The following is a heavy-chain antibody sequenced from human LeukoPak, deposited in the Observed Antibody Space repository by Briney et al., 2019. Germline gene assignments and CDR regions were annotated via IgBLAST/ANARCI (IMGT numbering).Heavy chain of an antibody. CDR3: TIATIWLPFDY. D-gene: IGHD5-18*01. Sequence: GGSLRLSCAASGFTFSNYAMSWARQAPGKGLEWVSAISGSGGSTYYADSVKGRFTISRDNSKNTLYLQMNSLRAEDTAVYYCTIATIWLPFDYWGQGTLVTVSS. V-gene: IGHV3-23*01. CDR2: ISGSGGST. CDR1: GFTFSNYA. J-gene: IGHJ4*02.